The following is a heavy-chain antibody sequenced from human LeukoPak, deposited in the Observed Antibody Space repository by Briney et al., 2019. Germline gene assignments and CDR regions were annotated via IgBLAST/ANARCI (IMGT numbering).Heavy chain of an antibody. D-gene: IGHD3-10*01. Sequence: PGGSLRLSCAPSGFTFRSYVGTWVRQAPGKGLEWVSAISGSGGSTYYADSAKGRFTNSRDNAKNTRYLQMNSLRAEDTAVYYCANEGGTMLRGDLDYWGQGTLVTVSS. CDR1: GFTFRSYV. J-gene: IGHJ4*02. CDR3: ANEGGTMLRGDLDY. CDR2: ISGSGGST. V-gene: IGHV3-23*01.